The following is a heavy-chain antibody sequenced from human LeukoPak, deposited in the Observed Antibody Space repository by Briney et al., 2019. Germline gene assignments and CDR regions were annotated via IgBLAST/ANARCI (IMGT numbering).Heavy chain of an antibody. J-gene: IGHJ4*02. CDR2: ISSSSSTI. D-gene: IGHD5-24*01. V-gene: IGHV3-48*01. CDR1: GFTFSSYS. CDR3: ARDRMATIYYFDY. Sequence: GESLGLSCAASGFTFSSYSMNWVRQAPGKGLEWVSYISSSSSTIYYADSVKGRFTISRDNAKNSLYLQMNSLKAEDTAVYYCARDRMATIYYFDYWGQGTLVTVSS.